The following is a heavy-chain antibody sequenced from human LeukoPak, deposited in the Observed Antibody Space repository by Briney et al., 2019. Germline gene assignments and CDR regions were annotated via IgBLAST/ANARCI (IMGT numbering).Heavy chain of an antibody. CDR3: ARNNYDSSGYPDY. CDR1: GGSFSGYY. J-gene: IGHJ4*02. CDR2: INRSGST. D-gene: IGHD3-22*01. Sequence: SETLSLTCAVYGGSFSGYYWSWIRQPPGKGLEWIGEINRSGSTNYNPSLKSRVTISVDTSKNQFSLKLSSVTAADTAVYYCARNNYDSSGYPDYWGQGTLVTVSS. V-gene: IGHV4-34*01.